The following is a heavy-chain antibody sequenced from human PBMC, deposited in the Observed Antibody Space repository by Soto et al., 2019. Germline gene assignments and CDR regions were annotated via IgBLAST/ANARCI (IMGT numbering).Heavy chain of an antibody. CDR2: VYYSGST. D-gene: IGHD2-2*01. J-gene: IGHJ4*02. CDR3: ARSRYCSGTNCVGGFDY. CDR1: GGSISTYY. Sequence: PSENLSLTCSVSGGSISTYYWSWIRQPPGKGLEWIGYVYYSGSTNYNPSLKSRVTISVDTSRNQFSLRLSSVSAADTAVYYCARSRYCSGTNCVGGFDYWGQGTLVTVS. V-gene: IGHV4-59*01.